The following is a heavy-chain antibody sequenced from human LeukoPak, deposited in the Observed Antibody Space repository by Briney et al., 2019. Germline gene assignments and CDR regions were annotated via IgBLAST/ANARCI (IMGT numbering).Heavy chain of an antibody. J-gene: IGHJ4*02. CDR1: RFSFSSYG. Sequence: GGSLRLSCAASRFSFSSYGMHWVRQAPGKGLEYVSAISSNGGSTYYANSVKGRFTISRDNSKNTLYLQMGSLGAEDMAVYYCARESDGGNSFDYWGQGTLVTVSS. D-gene: IGHD4-23*01. CDR3: ARESDGGNSFDY. CDR2: ISSNGGST. V-gene: IGHV3-64*01.